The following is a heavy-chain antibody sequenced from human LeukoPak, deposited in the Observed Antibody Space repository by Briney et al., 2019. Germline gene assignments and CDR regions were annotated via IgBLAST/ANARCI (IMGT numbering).Heavy chain of an antibody. CDR2: ISYDGSNK. Sequence: GRSLRLSCAASGFTFSTYAMHWVRQAPGKGLEWVALISYDGSNKYYADSVRGRFTISRDNSKNTLYLQINSLRAEDTAIYYCARADCSTTSCSRGALDYWGQGTLVTVSS. CDR3: ARADCSTTSCSRGALDY. CDR1: GFTFSTYA. V-gene: IGHV3-30-3*01. J-gene: IGHJ4*02. D-gene: IGHD2-2*01.